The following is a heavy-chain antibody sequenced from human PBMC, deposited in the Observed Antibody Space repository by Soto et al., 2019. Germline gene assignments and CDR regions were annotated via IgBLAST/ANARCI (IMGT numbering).Heavy chain of an antibody. CDR1: GFTFNNYA. CDR3: AKSLGYCSSTSCRYFDH. Sequence: EVQLLESGGGLVQPGGSLRLSCAASGFTFNNYAMSWVRQAPGRGLEWVSVISGGGGSTYYADSVKGRSTMSRDNSKNTLYLQMNSLRVEDTAVYYCAKSLGYCSSTSCRYFDHWGRGTLVTVSS. D-gene: IGHD2-2*01. V-gene: IGHV3-23*01. J-gene: IGHJ4*02. CDR2: ISGGGGST.